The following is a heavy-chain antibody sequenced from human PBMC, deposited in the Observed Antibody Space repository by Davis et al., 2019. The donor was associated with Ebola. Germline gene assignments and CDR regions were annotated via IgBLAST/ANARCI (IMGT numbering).Heavy chain of an antibody. Sequence: GESLKISCAASGFTFSSYWMSWVRQAPGKGLEWVANIKQDGSEKYYVDSVKVRFTISRDNAKNSLYLQMNSLRAKETAVYYCARSPLPYYLDYWGREPWSPSPQ. CDR3: ARSPLPYYLDY. J-gene: IGHJ4*02. V-gene: IGHV3-7*03. CDR1: GFTFSSYW. CDR2: IKQDGSEK.